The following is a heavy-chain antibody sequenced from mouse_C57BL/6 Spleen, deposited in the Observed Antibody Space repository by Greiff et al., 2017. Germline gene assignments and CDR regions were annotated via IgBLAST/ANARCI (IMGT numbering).Heavy chain of an antibody. V-gene: IGHV1-82*01. CDR1: GYAFSSSW. J-gene: IGHJ2*01. Sequence: QVQLQQSGPELVKPGASVKISCKASGYAFSSSWMNWVKQRPGQGLEWIGRIYPGDGDTNYNGKFKGKATLTADKSSSTAYMQLSSLTSEDSAVYFCTRCNWWDYWGQGTTLTVSS. CDR3: TRCNWWDY. CDR2: IYPGDGDT. D-gene: IGHD4-1*01.